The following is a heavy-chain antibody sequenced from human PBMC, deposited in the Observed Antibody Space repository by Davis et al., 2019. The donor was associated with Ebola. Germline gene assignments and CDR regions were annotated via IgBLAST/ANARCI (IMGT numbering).Heavy chain of an antibody. V-gene: IGHV3-73*01. J-gene: IGHJ6*02. CDR2: IRSKANSYAT. D-gene: IGHD3-10*01. CDR1: GFTFSGSA. CDR3: ARGITMVRGVSYYYYYGMDV. Sequence: GESLKISCAASGFTFSGSAMHWVRQASGKGLEWVGRIRSKANSYATAYAASVKGRFTISRDDSKNTAYLQMNSLKTEDTAVYYCARGITMVRGVSYYYYYGMDVWGQGTTVTVSS.